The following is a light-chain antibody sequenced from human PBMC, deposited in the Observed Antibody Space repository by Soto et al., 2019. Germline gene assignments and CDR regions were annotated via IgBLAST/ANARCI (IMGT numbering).Light chain of an antibody. J-gene: IGLJ3*02. CDR1: SGSVSTDYY. Sequence: QAVVTQEPSLSVTPGGTVTLTCALTSGSVSTDYYPSWYHQTPGQAPRTLIYNTNTRSSGVPDRFSGSILGNKAALTITGAQADAESDYDCVLYLRSDSNWVFGGGTKLTVL. CDR2: NTN. CDR3: VLYLRSDSNWV. V-gene: IGLV8-61*01.